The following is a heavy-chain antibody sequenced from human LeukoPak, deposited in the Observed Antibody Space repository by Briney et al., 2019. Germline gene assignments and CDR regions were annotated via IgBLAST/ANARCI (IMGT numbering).Heavy chain of an antibody. D-gene: IGHD3-10*01. J-gene: IGHJ5*02. CDR1: GYTFTSYA. Sequence: ASVKVSCKASGYTFTSYAMNWVRQAPGQGLEWMGWVNTNTGNPTYAQGFTGRFVFSLDTSVSTAYLQISSLKAEDTAVYYCARDSGHYGSGPTPRLGFDPWGQGTLVTVSS. CDR3: ARDSGHYGSGPTPRLGFDP. CDR2: VNTNTGNP. V-gene: IGHV7-4-1*02.